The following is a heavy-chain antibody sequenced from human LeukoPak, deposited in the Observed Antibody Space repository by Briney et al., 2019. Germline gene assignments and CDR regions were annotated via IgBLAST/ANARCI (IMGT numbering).Heavy chain of an antibody. Sequence: SVKVSCKASGGTFSSYAISGVRQAPGQGLEWMGGIIPIFGTANYAQKFQGRVTITTDESTSTAYMELSSLRSEDTAVYYCARDNYAGANWFDPWGQGTLVTVSS. CDR1: GGTFSSYA. J-gene: IGHJ5*02. CDR3: ARDNYAGANWFDP. CDR2: IIPIFGTA. D-gene: IGHD1-7*01. V-gene: IGHV1-69*05.